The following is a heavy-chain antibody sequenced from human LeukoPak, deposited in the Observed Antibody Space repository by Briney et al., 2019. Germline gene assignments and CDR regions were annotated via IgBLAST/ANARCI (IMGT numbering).Heavy chain of an antibody. CDR1: GFTFSSYA. V-gene: IGHV3-30-3*01. CDR3: AREGDYYDSSGYYHNAFDI. Sequence: GGSLRLSCAASGFTFSSYAMHWVRQAPGKGLEWVAIISYDGSNKYYADSVKGRFTISRDNSKNTLYLQMNSLRAEDTAVYYCAREGDYYDSSGYYHNAFDIWGQGTMVTVSS. CDR2: ISYDGSNK. D-gene: IGHD3-22*01. J-gene: IGHJ3*02.